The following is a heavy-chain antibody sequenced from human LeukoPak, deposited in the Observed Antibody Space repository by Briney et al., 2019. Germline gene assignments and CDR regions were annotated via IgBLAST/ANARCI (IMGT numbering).Heavy chain of an antibody. CDR1: GFTFDDYG. V-gene: IGHV3-20*04. D-gene: IGHD2-2*01. CDR2: INWNGGST. Sequence: GGSLRLFCAASGFTFDDYGMSWVRPAPGKGLEWVSGINWNGGSTGYADSVKGRFTISRDNAKNSLYPQMNSLRAEDTALYYCARDIVVVPDEYYFDYWGQGTLVTVSS. CDR3: ARDIVVVPDEYYFDY. J-gene: IGHJ4*02.